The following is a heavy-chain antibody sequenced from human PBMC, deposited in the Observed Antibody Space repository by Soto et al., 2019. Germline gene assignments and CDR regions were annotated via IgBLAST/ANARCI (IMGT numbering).Heavy chain of an antibody. CDR2: ISYDGSNK. CDR3: AKDQGSSWYEIDY. D-gene: IGHD6-13*01. Sequence: GGSLRLSCAASGFTFISYAMHWVLQAPCKGLEWVAVISYDGSNKYYADSVKGRFTISRDNSKNTLYLQMNSLRAEDTAVYYCAKDQGSSWYEIDYWGQGTLVTVSS. V-gene: IGHV3-30-3*01. J-gene: IGHJ4*02. CDR1: GFTFISYA.